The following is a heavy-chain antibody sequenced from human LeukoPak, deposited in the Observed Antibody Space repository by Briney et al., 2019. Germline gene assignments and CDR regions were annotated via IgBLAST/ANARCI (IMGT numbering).Heavy chain of an antibody. J-gene: IGHJ6*03. CDR1: GYTFTGYY. D-gene: IGHD3-3*01. CDR3: ARCGEYYDFWSGYPGDYYYMDV. Sequence: ASVKVSCKASGYTFTGYYMHWVRQAPGQGLEWMGWINPNSGGTNYAQKFQGRVTMTRHTSISTAYMEMSRLRSDDTAVYYCARCGEYYDFWSGYPGDYYYMDVWGKGTTVTVSS. V-gene: IGHV1-2*02. CDR2: INPNSGGT.